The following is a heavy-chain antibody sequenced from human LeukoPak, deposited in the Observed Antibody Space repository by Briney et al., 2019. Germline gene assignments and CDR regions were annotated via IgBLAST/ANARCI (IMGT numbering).Heavy chain of an antibody. CDR1: GSTFDDYV. D-gene: IGHD2-15*01. CDR3: ARDLSSSWYSLAY. V-gene: IGHV3-20*04. J-gene: IGHJ4*02. Sequence: PGGSLRLSCRDSGSTFDDYVMTWVRQAPGKGLEWVSGINWDGGAYNYGASVKGRFIISRDNAKNSLYLEMNSLRVEDTAVYFCARDLSSSWYSLAYWGQGILVTVSS. CDR2: INWDGGAY.